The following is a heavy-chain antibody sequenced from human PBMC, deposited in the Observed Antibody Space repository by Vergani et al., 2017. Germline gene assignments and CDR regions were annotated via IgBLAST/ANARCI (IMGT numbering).Heavy chain of an antibody. CDR2: ISYDGSNK. CDR3: AREFSGWYYPPGY. J-gene: IGHJ4*02. Sequence: QVRLVESGGGVVQPGRSLRLSCAASGFTFSSYAMHWVRQAPGKGLEWVAVISYDGSNKYYADSVKGRFTISRDNSKNTLYLQMNSLRAEDTAVYYCAREFSGWYYPPGYWGQGTLVTVSS. CDR1: GFTFSSYA. V-gene: IGHV3-30-3*01. D-gene: IGHD6-19*01.